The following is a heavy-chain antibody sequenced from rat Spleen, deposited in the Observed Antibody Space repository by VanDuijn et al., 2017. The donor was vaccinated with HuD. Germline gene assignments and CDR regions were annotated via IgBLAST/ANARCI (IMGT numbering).Heavy chain of an antibody. V-gene: IGHV2-19*01. CDR1: GFSLTDYS. J-gene: IGHJ2*01. Sequence: VQLKESGPGLVQPSQTLSLTCTVSGFSLTDYSVHWVRQPPGKGLEWMGFIRSGGSTEYNSEFKSRLTISRDTSKNQVFLKMNSLQTEDTAMYFCARGGTIAAIFDYWGQGVMVTVSS. CDR3: ARGGTIAAIFDY. D-gene: IGHD1-2*01. CDR2: IRSGGST.